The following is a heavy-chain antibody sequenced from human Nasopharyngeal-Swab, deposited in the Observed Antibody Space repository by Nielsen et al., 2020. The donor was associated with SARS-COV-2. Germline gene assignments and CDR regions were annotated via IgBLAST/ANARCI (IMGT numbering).Heavy chain of an antibody. D-gene: IGHD4-17*01. Sequence: GESLKISCKGSGYSFTNNWIGWVRQMPGKGLELMGIIYPGDSDTKYSPSLQGQVTISADKSINTAYLQWNSLRASDTAMYYCVRKLYGDYPGSWCFDLWGRGTLVTVSS. CDR1: GYSFTNNW. V-gene: IGHV5-51*01. CDR2: IYPGDSDT. J-gene: IGHJ2*01. CDR3: VRKLYGDYPGSWCFDL.